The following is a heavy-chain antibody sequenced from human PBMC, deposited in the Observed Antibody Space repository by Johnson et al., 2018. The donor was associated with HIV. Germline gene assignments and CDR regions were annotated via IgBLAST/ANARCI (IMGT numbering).Heavy chain of an antibody. V-gene: IGHV3-7*03. CDR2: IKQDGSEK. CDR1: GFTFSNSW. Sequence: VQLVESGGGLVQPGGSLRLSCVVSGFTFSNSWMIWVRQAPGKGLEWVANIKQDGSEKYYVDSVKGRFSISRDTAKTSLFLQMNSLRAEDSAVYYCAKDGDYDILPLGDVFDIWGQGTVVTVSS. D-gene: IGHD3-9*01. J-gene: IGHJ3*02. CDR3: AKDGDYDILPLGDVFDI.